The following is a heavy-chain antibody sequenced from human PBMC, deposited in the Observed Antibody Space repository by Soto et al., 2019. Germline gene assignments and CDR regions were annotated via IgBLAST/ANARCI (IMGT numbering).Heavy chain of an antibody. CDR1: GGTFSSYA. CDR2: IIPIFGTA. D-gene: IGHD3-22*01. CDR3: ARGYYYDSSGSPYYFDY. J-gene: IGHJ4*02. V-gene: IGHV1-69*01. Sequence: QVPLVQSGAEVKKPGSSVKVSCKASGGTFSSYAISWVRQAPGQGLEWMGGIIPIFGTANYAQKFQGRVTITADESTSTAYMELSSLRSEDTAVYYCARGYYYDSSGSPYYFDYWGQGTLVTVSS.